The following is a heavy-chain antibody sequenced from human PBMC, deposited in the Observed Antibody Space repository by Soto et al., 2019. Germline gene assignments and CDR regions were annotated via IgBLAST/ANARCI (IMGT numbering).Heavy chain of an antibody. D-gene: IGHD4-17*01. CDR3: ARDKVYGDNSFDF. CDR1: GYIFSNFY. V-gene: IGHV1-46*01. Sequence: QVSLVQSGAEVNKPGASVNVSCKAFGYIFSNFYIHWVRQAPGQGLEWMGIINPNTGGTSYPQKFQGRVTLTRDTSTSTVHMEMSSLTSEDTAVYYCARDKVYGDNSFDFWGQGTLVTVSS. J-gene: IGHJ4*02. CDR2: INPNTGGT.